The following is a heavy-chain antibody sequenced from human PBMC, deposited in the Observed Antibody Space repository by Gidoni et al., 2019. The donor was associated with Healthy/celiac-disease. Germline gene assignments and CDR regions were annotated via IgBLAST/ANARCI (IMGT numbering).Heavy chain of an antibody. CDR3: ARGPFLSSSSPDTNFDY. CDR1: VFTFRSYS. D-gene: IGHD6-6*01. CDR2: ISSSRSTI. Sequence: EVQLVESGGGLVQPGGSLRLSCAASVFTFRSYSMNWVRQAPGKGLEWVSYISSSRSTIYYADSVKGRFTISRDNAKNSLYLQMNSLRDEDTAVYYCARGPFLSSSSPDTNFDYWGQGTLVTVSS. J-gene: IGHJ4*02. V-gene: IGHV3-48*02.